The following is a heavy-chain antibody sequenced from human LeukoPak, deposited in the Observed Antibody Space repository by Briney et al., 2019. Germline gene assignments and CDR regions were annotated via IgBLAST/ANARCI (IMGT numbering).Heavy chain of an antibody. CDR1: GFTFSNYL. V-gene: IGHV3-23*01. CDR3: AMALDY. J-gene: IGHJ4*02. CDR2: IRHSGSSI. Sequence: GGSLRLSCVASGFTFSNYLMNWVRQAPGKGLEWVSGIRHSGSSIYYADSLKGRFTISRDNSKNTLYLQMDSLRVEDTGVYYCAMALDYWGQGTLVTVSS.